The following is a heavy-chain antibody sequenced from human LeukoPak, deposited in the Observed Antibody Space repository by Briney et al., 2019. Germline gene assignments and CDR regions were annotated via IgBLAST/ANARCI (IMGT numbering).Heavy chain of an antibody. D-gene: IGHD6-13*01. CDR3: AIPGGSSRDFDY. J-gene: IGHJ4*02. V-gene: IGHV1-69*13. CDR1: LGTFSSYA. CDR2: IIPIFGTA. Sequence: SVKLSCTASLGTFSSYAISWVRQAPGQGLEWMGGIIPIFGTANYAQNFQGRVTITADESTSTAYMEMSSLRSEDTAVYYCAIPGGSSRDFDYWGQGTLVTVSS.